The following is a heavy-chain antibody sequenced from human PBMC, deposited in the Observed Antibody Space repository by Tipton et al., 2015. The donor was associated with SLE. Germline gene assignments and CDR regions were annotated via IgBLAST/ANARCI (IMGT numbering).Heavy chain of an antibody. CDR2: ISWDGGST. Sequence: GSLRLSCAASGFTFDDYTMHWVRQAPGKGLEWVSLISWDGGSTYYADSVKGRFTISRDNSKNSLYLQMNSLRAEDTAVYYCARDGDGALSVWGQGTTVTVSS. D-gene: IGHD4-17*01. V-gene: IGHV3-43*01. CDR3: ARDGDGALSV. CDR1: GFTFDDYT. J-gene: IGHJ6*02.